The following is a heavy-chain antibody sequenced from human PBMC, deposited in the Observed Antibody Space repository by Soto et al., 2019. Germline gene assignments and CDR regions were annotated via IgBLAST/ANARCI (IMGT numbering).Heavy chain of an antibody. CDR3: ARGYGVAAADANWFDL. CDR2: ISYSGTT. Sequence: SETLSLTCTVSGGSISSYYWSWIRQPPGKGLEWIGYISYSGTTNYNPSLKSRVTTSVDTSKKQFSLKLRFVTAADTAVYYCARGYGVAAADANWFDLWGQGTLVTGSS. J-gene: IGHJ5*02. CDR1: GGSISSYY. D-gene: IGHD6-13*01. V-gene: IGHV4-59*01.